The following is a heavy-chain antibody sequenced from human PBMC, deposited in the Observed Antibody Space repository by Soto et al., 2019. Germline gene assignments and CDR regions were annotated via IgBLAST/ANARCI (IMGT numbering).Heavy chain of an antibody. J-gene: IGHJ6*03. V-gene: IGHV3-7*01. CDR1: GFTFSSHW. CDR3: ARDRAFCSGTNCRRGSIYYYYMDV. Sequence: EVHLVESGGGLVQPGGSLRLSCAASGFTFSSHWMSWVRQAPGKGLEWVAHIKQDGSETFYVGSVKGRFTISRDNAKNSLDLQMNSLRAEDTALYYCARDRAFCSGTNCRRGSIYYYYMDVWGNGTTVTVSS. CDR2: IKQDGSET. D-gene: IGHD2-2*01.